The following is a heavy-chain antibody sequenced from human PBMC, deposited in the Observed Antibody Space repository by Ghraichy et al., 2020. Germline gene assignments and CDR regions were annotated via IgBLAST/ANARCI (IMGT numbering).Heavy chain of an antibody. CDR2: IYHSGNT. D-gene: IGHD3-10*01. CDR1: GGSISSSNW. CDR3: ARGTMVQGVTAPLNY. J-gene: IGHJ4*02. Sequence: SETLSLTCAVSGGSISSSNWWSWVRQPPGKGLEWVGEIYHSGNTNYNPSLKSRVTISVDKSKNQFSLKLSSVTAADTAMYYCARGTMVQGVTAPLNYWGQGTLVTVSS. V-gene: IGHV4-4*02.